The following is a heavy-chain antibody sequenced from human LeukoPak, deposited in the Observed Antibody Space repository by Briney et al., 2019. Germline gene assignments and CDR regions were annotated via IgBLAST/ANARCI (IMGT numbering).Heavy chain of an antibody. Sequence: GGSLRLSCAASGFTFSTYWMSWVRQAPGKGLEWVANIKEDGSQKYHVDSVKGRFTISRDNAKNSLYLQMNSLRAEDSAVYYCARQGPLTTAVTTRTNPFDYWGQGTLVTVSS. CDR2: IKEDGSQK. J-gene: IGHJ4*02. CDR1: GFTFSTYW. V-gene: IGHV3-7*05. CDR3: ARQGPLTTAVTTRTNPFDY. D-gene: IGHD4-11*01.